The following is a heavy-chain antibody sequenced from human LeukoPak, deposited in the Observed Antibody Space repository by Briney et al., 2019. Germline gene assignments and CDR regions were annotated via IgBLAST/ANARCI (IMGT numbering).Heavy chain of an antibody. V-gene: IGHV4-39*01. D-gene: IGHD3-10*01. Sequence: SETLSLTCTVSGGSISSTSYYWDWIRQPPGKGLEWIGSIYNSGTTYYNPSLESRVTISVDTSKNQFSLKVSSVTAADTAVYYCASRVYGLGSFNYWGQGTLVTVSS. CDR3: ASRVYGLGSFNY. CDR2: IYNSGTT. CDR1: GGSISSTSYY. J-gene: IGHJ4*01.